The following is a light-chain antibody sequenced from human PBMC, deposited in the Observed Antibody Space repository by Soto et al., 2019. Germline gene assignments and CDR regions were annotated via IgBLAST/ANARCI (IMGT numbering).Light chain of an antibody. CDR3: QQYANSPIT. Sequence: ELVLTQSPGTLSLSPGESAALSCRASQPVSSNFLAWYQQKPGQAPRLLIYGVSSRASGIPDRFFGSGSGTDFTLTINVLEPEDFAVYYFQQYANSPITFGQGTRLEIK. CDR2: GVS. V-gene: IGKV3-20*01. J-gene: IGKJ5*01. CDR1: QPVSSNF.